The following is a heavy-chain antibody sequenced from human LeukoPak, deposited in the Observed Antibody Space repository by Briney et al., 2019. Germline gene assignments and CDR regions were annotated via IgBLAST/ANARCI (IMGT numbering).Heavy chain of an antibody. CDR2: IHYTGIT. J-gene: IGHJ2*01. Sequence: PSETLSLTCTVSGGSMSGYYWGWIRQAPGKGLEWIAYIHYTGITNYNPSLRSRAAISVDTSTNQFSLKLTSVTAADTAMYYCARHITNSGSAFDLWGRGTLVTVSS. CDR3: ARHITNSGSAFDL. V-gene: IGHV4-59*08. CDR1: GGSMSGYY. D-gene: IGHD3-10*01.